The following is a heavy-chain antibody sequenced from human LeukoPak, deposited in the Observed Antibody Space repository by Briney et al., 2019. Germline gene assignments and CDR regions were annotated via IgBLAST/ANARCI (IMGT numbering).Heavy chain of an antibody. CDR1: GFTFSSYA. Sequence: GGALILSIAASGFTFSSYAMSWVRQAPGKGLQWVSGISGSGGSTYYADSVKGRFTISRDNSKNTLYVQMNSLRADDTAVYYCAKSRGSGLFDYWGQGTLVTVAS. V-gene: IGHV3-23*01. CDR2: ISGSGGST. D-gene: IGHD3-10*01. J-gene: IGHJ4*02. CDR3: AKSRGSGLFDY.